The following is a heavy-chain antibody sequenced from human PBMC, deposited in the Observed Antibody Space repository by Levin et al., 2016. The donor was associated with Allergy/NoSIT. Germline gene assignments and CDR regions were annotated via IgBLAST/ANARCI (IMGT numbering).Heavy chain of an antibody. Sequence: SETLSLTCTVSGGSISSYYWSWIRQPPGKGLEWIGYIYYSGSTNYNPSLKSRVTISVDTSKNQFSLKLSSVTAADTAVYYCARAKREVTKSATNFDYWGQGTLVTVSS. V-gene: IGHV4-59*01. CDR2: IYYSGST. J-gene: IGHJ4*02. CDR1: GGSISSYY. D-gene: IGHD4-17*01. CDR3: ARAKREVTKSATNFDY.